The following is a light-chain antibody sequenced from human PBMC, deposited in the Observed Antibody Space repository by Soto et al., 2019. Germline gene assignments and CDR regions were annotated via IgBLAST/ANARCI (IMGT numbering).Light chain of an antibody. CDR1: SSDVGSYKL. V-gene: IGLV2-23*01. CDR2: DGS. Sequence: QSALTQPASVSGSPGQSITISCTGTSSDVGSYKLVSWYQQHPGKAPKLMIYDGSERPSGVSDRFSGSKSGNTAYLTISGLQAEDEAEYYCCSYAASSTSVVFGGGTQLTVL. J-gene: IGLJ2*01. CDR3: CSYAASSTSVV.